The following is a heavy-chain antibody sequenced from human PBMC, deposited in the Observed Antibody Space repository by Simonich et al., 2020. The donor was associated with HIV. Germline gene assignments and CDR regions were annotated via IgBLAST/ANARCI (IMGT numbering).Heavy chain of an antibody. Sequence: QVQLVESGGGVVQPGRSLRLSCAASGFTFCSYAMHWVRQAPGKGLEWVAVISYDGSNKYYADSVECRFTISRYNSKNTLYLQMNGLRAEDTAVYYCASGGSISSVWADDYWGQGTLVTVSS. D-gene: IGHD3-16*01. CDR1: GFTFCSYA. CDR2: ISYDGSNK. CDR3: ASGGSISSVWADDY. V-gene: IGHV3-30*07. J-gene: IGHJ4*02.